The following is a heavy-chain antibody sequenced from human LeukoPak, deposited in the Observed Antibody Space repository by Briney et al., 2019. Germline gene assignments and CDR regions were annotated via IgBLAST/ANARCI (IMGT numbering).Heavy chain of an antibody. Sequence: PSETLSLTCAVSGYSISSGYYWVWIRQPPGKGLEWIGSIYHSGSTYYNPSLKSRVTISVDTSKNQFSLKLSSVTAADTAVYYCATLSKGKGAFDIWGQGTMVTVSS. V-gene: IGHV4-38-2*01. J-gene: IGHJ3*02. CDR3: ATLSKGKGAFDI. CDR2: IYHSGST. D-gene: IGHD3-16*02. CDR1: GYSISSGYY.